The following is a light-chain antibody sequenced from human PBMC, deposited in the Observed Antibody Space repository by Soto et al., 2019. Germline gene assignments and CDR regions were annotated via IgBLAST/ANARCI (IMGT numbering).Light chain of an antibody. CDR2: SHN. J-gene: IGLJ1*01. CDR3: ATWDDSLDGYV. V-gene: IGLV1-44*01. CDR1: SSNIGSNT. Sequence: QSALTQPPSASGTPGQRVTISCSGSSSNIGSNTVNWYQQLPGTAPKLLIYSHNQRPSGVPDRFSVSKSGTSASLAISGLQYEDEADYYCATWDDSLDGYVFGTGTKLTVL.